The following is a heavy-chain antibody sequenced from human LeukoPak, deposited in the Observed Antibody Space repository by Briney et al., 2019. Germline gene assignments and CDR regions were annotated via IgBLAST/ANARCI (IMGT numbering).Heavy chain of an antibody. D-gene: IGHD1-1*01. V-gene: IGHV1-46*01. CDR1: GYTFTSYY. Sequence: ASVKVSCKASGYTFTSYYMHWVRQAPGQGLEWMGLINPTGGSTGYAQKFQGRVTMTRDTSTSTVYMELSSLRSEDTAVYYCARVPPNWNDGRVWFDPWGQGTLVTVSS. CDR3: ARVPPNWNDGRVWFDP. J-gene: IGHJ5*02. CDR2: INPTGGST.